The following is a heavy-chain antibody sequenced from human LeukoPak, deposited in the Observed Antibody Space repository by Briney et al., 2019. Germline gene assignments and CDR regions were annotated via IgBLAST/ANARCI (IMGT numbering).Heavy chain of an antibody. J-gene: IGHJ4*02. V-gene: IGHV3-30*03. CDR2: ISYDGSNT. D-gene: IGHD3-16*02. Sequence: GGSLRLSCAASGFTFSNYGMHWVRQAPGKGLEWVAVISYDGSNTYHADSVKGRFTISRDNSKNTLFLQMNSLRADDTAVYYCARSPFGGVIAIGDYWGQGTLVTVSS. CDR3: ARSPFGGVIAIGDY. CDR1: GFTFSNYG.